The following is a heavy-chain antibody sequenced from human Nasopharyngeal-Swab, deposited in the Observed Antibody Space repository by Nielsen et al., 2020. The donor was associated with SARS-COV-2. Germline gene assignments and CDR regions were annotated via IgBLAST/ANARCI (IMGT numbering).Heavy chain of an antibody. D-gene: IGHD4-23*01. Sequence: GESLKISCAASGFTFSSHSMNWVRQAPGKGLEWVSSISSSSSYTYYADSVKGRFTISRDNAKNSLYLQMNSLRAEDTAVYYCARGGNSVYWGQGTLVTVSS. V-gene: IGHV3-21*01. CDR3: ARGGNSVY. CDR1: GFTFSSHS. J-gene: IGHJ4*02. CDR2: ISSSSSYT.